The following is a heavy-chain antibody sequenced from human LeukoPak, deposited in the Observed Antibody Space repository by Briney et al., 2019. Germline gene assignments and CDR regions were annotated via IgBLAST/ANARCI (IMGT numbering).Heavy chain of an antibody. D-gene: IGHD3-22*01. J-gene: IGHJ4*02. V-gene: IGHV4-59*08. Sequence: PSETLSLTCTVSGGSISSYYWSWIRQPPGKGLEWIGYIYYSGSTSYNPSLESRVTISVDTSKYQFSLKLSSVTAADTAVYYCARQSSGYYYGSGPFDYWGQGTLVTVSS. CDR2: IYYSGST. CDR1: GGSISSYY. CDR3: ARQSSGYYYGSGPFDY.